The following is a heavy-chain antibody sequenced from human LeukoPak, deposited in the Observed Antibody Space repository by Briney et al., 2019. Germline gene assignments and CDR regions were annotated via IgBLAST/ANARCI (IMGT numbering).Heavy chain of an antibody. CDR3: ARAPIVGARRDFDY. CDR2: INHSGST. V-gene: IGHV4-39*07. CDR1: GGSISSSSYY. Sequence: PSETLSLTCTVSGGSISSSSYYWSWIRQPPGKGLEWIGEINHSGSTNYNPSLKSRVTISVDTSKNQFSLKLSSVTAADTAVYYCARAPIVGARRDFDYWGQGTLVTVSS. D-gene: IGHD1-26*01. J-gene: IGHJ4*02.